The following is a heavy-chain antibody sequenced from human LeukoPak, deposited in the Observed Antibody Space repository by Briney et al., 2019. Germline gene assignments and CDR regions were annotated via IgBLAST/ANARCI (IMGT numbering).Heavy chain of an antibody. D-gene: IGHD3-10*01. CDR3: ARASRFGDQDYFDY. J-gene: IGHJ4*02. CDR2: INWNGGST. Sequence: GGSLRLSCAASGFTFDDYGMSWVRQAPGKGLEWVSGINWNGGSTGYADSVKGRFTISRDNAKNSLYLQMNSLRAEDTAVYYCARASRFGDQDYFDYWGQGTLVTVSS. V-gene: IGHV3-20*04. CDR1: GFTFDDYG.